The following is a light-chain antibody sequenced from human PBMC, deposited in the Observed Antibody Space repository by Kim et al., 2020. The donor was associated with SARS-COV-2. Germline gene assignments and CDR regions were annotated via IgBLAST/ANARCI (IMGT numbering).Light chain of an antibody. CDR3: MQALQTPPT. Sequence: DIVMNQSPLSLPVTPGEPASISCRSSQSLLHGNGNSYLDWYLQKPGQSPQLLIYLASNRAPGVPDRFSGSGSGTDFILKISRVEAEDVGVYYCMQALQTPPTFGQGTKLEI. J-gene: IGKJ2*01. CDR2: LAS. V-gene: IGKV2-28*01. CDR1: QSLLHGNGNSY.